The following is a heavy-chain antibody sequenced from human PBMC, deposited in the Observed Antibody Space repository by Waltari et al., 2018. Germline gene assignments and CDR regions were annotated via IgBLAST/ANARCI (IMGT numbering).Heavy chain of an antibody. J-gene: IGHJ4*02. CDR1: GYTFTGYY. V-gene: IGHV1-2*02. Sequence: QVQLVQSGAEVKKPGASVKVSCKASGYTFTGYYMHWVRRAPGHGLGWMGWVNPNRGGTNYAKKFQGRVTMTRETSISTADMGLGRLRSDDTAVYYCARLPRAGSSSSGEWGQGTLVTVSS. CDR3: ARLPRAGSSSSGE. D-gene: IGHD6-6*01. CDR2: VNPNRGGT.